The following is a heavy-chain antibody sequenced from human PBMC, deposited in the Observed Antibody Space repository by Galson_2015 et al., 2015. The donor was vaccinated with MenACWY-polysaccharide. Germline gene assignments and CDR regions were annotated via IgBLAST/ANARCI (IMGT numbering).Heavy chain of an antibody. D-gene: IGHD4-23*01. Sequence: SVKVSCKASGYIFTNFAMHWVRQAPGQSFEWMGWISAGNGRTEYSQEFQGRVNITRDTSASTAYMEVSSLRSEDTAVYYCAWDGGNLDYWGQGTLVTVSP. CDR1: GYIFTNFA. CDR2: ISAGNGRT. V-gene: IGHV1-3*01. J-gene: IGHJ4*02. CDR3: AWDGGNLDY.